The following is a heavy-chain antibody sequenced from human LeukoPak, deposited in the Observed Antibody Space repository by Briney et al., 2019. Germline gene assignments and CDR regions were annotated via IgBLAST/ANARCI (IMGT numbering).Heavy chain of an antibody. Sequence: GGSLRLSCAASGFTFSSYGMHWVRQAPGKGLERVAVISYDGSNKYYADSVKGRFTISRDNSKNTLYLQMNSLRAEDTAVYYCAKDWGDYYDWGYYFDYWGQGTLVTVSS. D-gene: IGHD3-22*01. V-gene: IGHV3-30*18. CDR2: ISYDGSNK. CDR1: GFTFSSYG. J-gene: IGHJ4*02. CDR3: AKDWGDYYDWGYYFDY.